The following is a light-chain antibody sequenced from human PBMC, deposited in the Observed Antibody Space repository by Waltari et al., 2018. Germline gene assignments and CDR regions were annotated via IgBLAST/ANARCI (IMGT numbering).Light chain of an antibody. Sequence: DIVWTQSPASLTVSPGERATINGRSSQSVSDHVNNKNYLAWYRQKPGQPPKLLISWASTREFGVPDRFSGSGSGTEFTLTISSLQPEDVAVYYCQQYYNTPPTFGQGTKVEIK. CDR2: WAS. CDR1: QSVSDHVNNKNY. V-gene: IGKV4-1*01. J-gene: IGKJ1*01. CDR3: QQYYNTPPT.